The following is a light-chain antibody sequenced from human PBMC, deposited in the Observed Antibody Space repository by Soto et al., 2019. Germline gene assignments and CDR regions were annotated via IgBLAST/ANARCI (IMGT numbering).Light chain of an antibody. Sequence: EIVLTQSPGTLSLSPGERATLSCRASQSIYLNALAWYQQKPGQTPRLLIYGASTRATDIPDRFSGSGSRTDFSLTISSLEPEDFAMYYCQQYGRSLFTFGPGTRVDLK. V-gene: IGKV3-20*01. J-gene: IGKJ3*01. CDR1: QSIYLNA. CDR3: QQYGRSLFT. CDR2: GAS.